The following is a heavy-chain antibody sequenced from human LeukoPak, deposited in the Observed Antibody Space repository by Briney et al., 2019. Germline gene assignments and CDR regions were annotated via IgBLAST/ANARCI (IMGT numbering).Heavy chain of an antibody. J-gene: IGHJ6*02. CDR2: IYYSGST. V-gene: IGHV4-39*07. CDR3: ARDGLLTTVTLGYYGMDV. Sequence: DPSETLSLTCTVSGGPISSSSYYWGWIRQPPGKGLEWIGSIYYSGSTYYNPSLKSRVTISVDTSKNQFSLKLSSVTAADTAVYYCARDGLLTTVTLGYYGMDVWGQGTTVTVSS. D-gene: IGHD4-17*01. CDR1: GGPISSSSYY.